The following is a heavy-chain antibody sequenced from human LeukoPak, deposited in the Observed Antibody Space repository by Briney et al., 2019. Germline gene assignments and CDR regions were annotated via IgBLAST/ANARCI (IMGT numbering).Heavy chain of an antibody. D-gene: IGHD1-26*01. CDR2: IKQDGSEK. J-gene: IGHJ3*02. V-gene: IGHV3-7*01. CDR3: ARRVGATGNAFDI. Sequence: GGSLRLSCAASGFSFSSYWMSWVRQAPGKGLEWVANIKQDGSEKYYVDSVKGRFIISRDNAKNSLYLQMNSLRTEDTAVYYCARRVGATGNAFDIWGQGTMVTVSS. CDR1: GFSFSSYW.